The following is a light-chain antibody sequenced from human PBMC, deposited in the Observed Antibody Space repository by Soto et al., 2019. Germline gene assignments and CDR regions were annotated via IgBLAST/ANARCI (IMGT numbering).Light chain of an antibody. Sequence: EIVLTQSPGTLSLSRGERATLSCRASQSVSSSYLAWYQQKPGQAPRLLIYDASSRATGIPDRFSGSGSGTDFTLTISRLEPEDFAVYYCQQYGSSPRTFGQGTKVDI. J-gene: IGKJ1*01. V-gene: IGKV3-20*01. CDR1: QSVSSSY. CDR2: DAS. CDR3: QQYGSSPRT.